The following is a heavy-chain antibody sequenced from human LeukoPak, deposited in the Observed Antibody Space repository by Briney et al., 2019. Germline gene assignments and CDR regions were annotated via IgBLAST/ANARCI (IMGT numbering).Heavy chain of an antibody. CDR2: IKQDGSEK. Sequence: PGGSLRLSCAASGFTFSSYWMSWVRQAPGKGLEWVANIKQDGSEKYYVDSVKGRFTTSRDNAKNSLYLQMNSLRAEDAAVYYCARGLLGYCSGGSCLYWGQGTLVTVSS. CDR3: ARGLLGYCSGGSCLY. J-gene: IGHJ4*02. CDR1: GFTFSSYW. V-gene: IGHV3-7*01. D-gene: IGHD2-15*01.